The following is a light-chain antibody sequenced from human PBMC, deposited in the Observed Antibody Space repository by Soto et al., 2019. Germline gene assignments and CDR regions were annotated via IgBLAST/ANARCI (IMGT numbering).Light chain of an antibody. V-gene: IGKV3-11*01. CDR3: QQRSNWPPSIT. J-gene: IGKJ5*01. CDR1: QSVTSN. Sequence: EIVLTQSSATLSLSPGERATLSCRASQSVTSNALAWYQQKPGQPPRLLIYDASNRATGIPARFSGSGSGTDFTLTISSLEPEDFAVYYCQQRSNWPPSITFGQGTRLEI. CDR2: DAS.